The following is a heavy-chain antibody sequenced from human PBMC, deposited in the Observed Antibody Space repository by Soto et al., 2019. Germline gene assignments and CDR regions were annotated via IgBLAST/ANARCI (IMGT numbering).Heavy chain of an antibody. CDR3: ARDQYCSGGSCYSYGMGV. J-gene: IGHJ6*02. V-gene: IGHV1-69*01. CDR1: GGTFSSYA. Sequence: QVQLVQSGAEVKKPGSSVKVSCKASGGTFSSYAISWVRQAPGQGLEWMGGIIPIFGTANYAQKFQGRVTITADESTSTAYMELSSLRSEDTAVYYCARDQYCSGGSCYSYGMGVWGQGTTVTVS. CDR2: IIPIFGTA. D-gene: IGHD2-15*01.